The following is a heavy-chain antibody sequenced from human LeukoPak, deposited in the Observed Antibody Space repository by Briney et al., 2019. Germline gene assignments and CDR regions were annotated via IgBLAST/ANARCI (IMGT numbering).Heavy chain of an antibody. J-gene: IGHJ4*02. D-gene: IGHD1-14*01. CDR2: VKQDGSEK. CDR1: GFTFSSYW. V-gene: IGHV3-7*01. Sequence: GGSLRLSCAASGFTFSSYWMSWVRQAPGKGLEWVANVKQDGSEKHYVDSVKGRFTISRDNAKNSLYLQINSLRVEDTAVYYCARAKDAGFDYWGQGTLLTVPS. CDR3: ARAKDAGFDY.